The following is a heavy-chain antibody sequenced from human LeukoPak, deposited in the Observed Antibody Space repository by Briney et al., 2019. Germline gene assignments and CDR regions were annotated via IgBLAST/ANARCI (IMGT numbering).Heavy chain of an antibody. CDR1: GGSISGYY. V-gene: IGHV4-59*01. Sequence: SETLSLTCTVTGGSISGYYWSWIRQPPGKGLEWIGFIYYSGTTNYNPSLKRRVTVSIDTSKNQFSLMLSSVTAADTAVYYCARMTSYSSGCYFDYWGQGTLVTVSS. CDR3: ARMTSYSSGCYFDY. J-gene: IGHJ4*02. D-gene: IGHD6-19*01. CDR2: IYYSGTT.